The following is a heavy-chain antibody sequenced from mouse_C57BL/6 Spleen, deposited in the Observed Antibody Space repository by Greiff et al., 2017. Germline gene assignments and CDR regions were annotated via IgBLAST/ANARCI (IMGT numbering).Heavy chain of an antibody. J-gene: IGHJ4*01. CDR2: FHPNSGST. D-gene: IGHD1-1*01. V-gene: IGHV1-64*01. CDR1: GYTFTSYW. CDR3: ATLRSYAMDY. Sequence: QVQLQQPGAELVKPGASVKLSCKASGYTFTSYWMHWVKQRPGQGLEWIGMFHPNSGSTNYNEKFKSKATLTVDKSSSTAYMQLSSLTSEDSAVYYGATLRSYAMDYWGQGTSVTVSS.